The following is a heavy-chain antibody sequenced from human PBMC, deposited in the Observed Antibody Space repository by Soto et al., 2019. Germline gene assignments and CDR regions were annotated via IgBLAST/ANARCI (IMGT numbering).Heavy chain of an antibody. CDR3: VRQGFGPLHGLVDV. J-gene: IGHJ6*02. D-gene: IGHD3-10*01. CDR1: GGSISSSSYY. V-gene: IGHV4-39*01. Sequence: SETLSLTCTVSGGSISSSSYYWGWIRQPPGKGLEWIGSIYYSGSTYYNPSLKSRVTISVDTSKNQFSLKLSSVTAADTAVYYCVRQGFGPLHGLVDVWGQGTTVT. CDR2: IYYSGST.